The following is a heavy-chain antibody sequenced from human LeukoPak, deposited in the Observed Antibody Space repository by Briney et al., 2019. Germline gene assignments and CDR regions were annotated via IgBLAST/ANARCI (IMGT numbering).Heavy chain of an antibody. Sequence: PGGSLRLSCAAPGFTFSTYGMHWVRQAPGKGLEWVTFIRYDGSKKYYADSVKGRFTISRDNSKNTLYLQMNSLRAEDTAVYYCAKDSGWIGPWGQGTLVTVSS. CDR3: AKDSGWIGP. CDR1: GFTFSTYG. V-gene: IGHV3-30*02. D-gene: IGHD3-10*01. J-gene: IGHJ5*02. CDR2: IRYDGSKK.